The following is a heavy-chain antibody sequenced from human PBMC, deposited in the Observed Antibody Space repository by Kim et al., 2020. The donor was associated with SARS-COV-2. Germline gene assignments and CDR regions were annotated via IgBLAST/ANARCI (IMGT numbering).Heavy chain of an antibody. CDR1: GYTFTSYD. Sequence: ASVKVSCKASGYTFTSYDINWVRQATGQGLEWMGWMNPNSGNTGYAQKFQGRVTMTRNTSISTAYMELSSLRSEDTAVYYCARGRGYDILTGYPPQNWFDPWGQGTLVTVSS. CDR2: MNPNSGNT. CDR3: ARGRGYDILTGYPPQNWFDP. V-gene: IGHV1-8*01. D-gene: IGHD3-9*01. J-gene: IGHJ5*02.